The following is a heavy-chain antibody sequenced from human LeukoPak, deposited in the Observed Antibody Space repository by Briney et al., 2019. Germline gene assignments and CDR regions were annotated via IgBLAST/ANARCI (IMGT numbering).Heavy chain of an antibody. CDR2: INHSGST. V-gene: IGHV4-34*01. CDR1: GGSFSCYY. J-gene: IGHJ4*02. CDR3: ARGRRETLPTVATRGDR. Sequence: SETLSLTCAVHGGSFSCYYWSWIRQPPGKGLEWIGEINHSGSTNYNPSLKSRVTISVDTSKNQFSLKLSSVTAADTAVYYCARGRRETLPTVATRGDRWGQGTLVTVSS. D-gene: IGHD4-11*01.